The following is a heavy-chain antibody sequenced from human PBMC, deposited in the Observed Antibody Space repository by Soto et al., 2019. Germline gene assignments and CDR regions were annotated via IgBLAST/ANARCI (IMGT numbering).Heavy chain of an antibody. CDR3: AKDRRAGGNSAFYFDF. D-gene: IGHD3-16*01. Sequence: GGSLRLSCAASGFTFNNYAMSWVRQAPGKGLEWLSLISATGGGTYYADSVKGRFTISRDNSHNTLYLQVHSLTAEDTAVYYCAKDRRAGGNSAFYFDFWGQGAQVTVSS. CDR2: ISATGGGT. J-gene: IGHJ4*02. V-gene: IGHV3-23*01. CDR1: GFTFNNYA.